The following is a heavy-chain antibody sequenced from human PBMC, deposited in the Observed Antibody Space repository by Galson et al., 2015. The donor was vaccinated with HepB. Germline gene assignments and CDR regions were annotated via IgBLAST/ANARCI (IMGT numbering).Heavy chain of an antibody. CDR2: ITPSSTYT. D-gene: IGHD2-8*01. CDR3: ARGRDVYSTPFDS. Sequence: SLRLSCAASGFTFSDYYMNWIRQAPGKGLEWVSYITPSSTYTNYGKSVKGRFTISRDDAKNSLYLQMTSLRAEDTAVYYCARGRDVYSTPFDSWGQGTRVTVSS. J-gene: IGHJ4*02. CDR1: GFTFSDYY. V-gene: IGHV3-11*06.